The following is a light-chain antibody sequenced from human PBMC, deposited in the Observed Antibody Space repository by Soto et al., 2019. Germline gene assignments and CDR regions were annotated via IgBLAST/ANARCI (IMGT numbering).Light chain of an antibody. CDR1: QSLLHSNGYKY. CDR2: LGS. Sequence: DIVMTQSPLSLPVTPGEPASISCRSSQSLLHSNGYKYLDWYLQKPGQSPQLLIYLGSNRASGVPDRFSDSGSGTDFTLKISRVEAEDVGVYYCMQALLTPRTFGQGTKVEIK. J-gene: IGKJ1*01. CDR3: MQALLTPRT. V-gene: IGKV2-28*01.